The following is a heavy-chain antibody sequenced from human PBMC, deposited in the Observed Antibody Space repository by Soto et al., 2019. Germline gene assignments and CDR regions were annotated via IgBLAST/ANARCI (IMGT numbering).Heavy chain of an antibody. CDR3: ARREQSDYYYMEV. D-gene: IGHD6-19*01. Sequence: LRLSRGAWEFTCCNCAMDRVRQAPGKVLEYVSGISSNGVGTYYANSVKDRFTISRDNSKNTLYLQMGSLRAEDMAVYYCARREQSDYYYMEVWGKGTSVTVSS. V-gene: IGHV3-64*01. J-gene: IGHJ6*03. CDR2: ISSNGVGT. CDR1: EFTCCNCA.